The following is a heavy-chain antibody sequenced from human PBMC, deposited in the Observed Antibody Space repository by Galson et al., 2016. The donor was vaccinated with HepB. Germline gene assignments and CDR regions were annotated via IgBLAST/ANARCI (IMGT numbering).Heavy chain of an antibody. V-gene: IGHV3-33*01. CDR1: GFTFSTYG. J-gene: IGHJ6*02. Sequence: SLRLSCAVSGFTFSTYGMHWVRQAPGKGLEWVAVIWYDGSRKYYRDSVKGRFTISRDDSKDMLYLQMNSLRADDTAVYYCARDSGKYGIDVWGQGTAVTVSS. D-gene: IGHD1-26*01. CDR3: ARDSGKYGIDV. CDR2: IWYDGSRK.